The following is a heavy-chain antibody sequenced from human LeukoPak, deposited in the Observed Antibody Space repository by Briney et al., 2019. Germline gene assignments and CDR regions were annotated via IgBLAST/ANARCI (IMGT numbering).Heavy chain of an antibody. D-gene: IGHD6-6*01. CDR1: GFTFSIYA. V-gene: IGHV3-21*01. CDR3: ARDDSSSFRY. Sequence: GGSLRLSCSASGFTFSIYAMTWVRQAPGKGLEWVSSISSSSSYIYYADSVKGRFTISRDNAKNSLYLQMNSLRAEDTAVYYCARDDSSSFRYWGQGTLVTVSS. CDR2: ISSSSSYI. J-gene: IGHJ4*02.